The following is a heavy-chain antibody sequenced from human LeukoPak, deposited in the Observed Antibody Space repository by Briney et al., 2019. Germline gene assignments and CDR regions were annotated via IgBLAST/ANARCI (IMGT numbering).Heavy chain of an antibody. CDR2: IYYSGST. V-gene: IGHV4-39*07. J-gene: IGHJ4*02. D-gene: IGHD3-3*01. Sequence: SETLSLTCTVSGGSISSSSYYWGWIRQPPGKGLEWIGSIYYSGSTYYNPSLKSRVTISVDTSKNQFSLKLSSVTAADTAVYYCARGGYDFWSGYYDTPDYWGQGTLVTVSS. CDR3: ARGGYDFWSGYYDTPDY. CDR1: GGSISSSSYY.